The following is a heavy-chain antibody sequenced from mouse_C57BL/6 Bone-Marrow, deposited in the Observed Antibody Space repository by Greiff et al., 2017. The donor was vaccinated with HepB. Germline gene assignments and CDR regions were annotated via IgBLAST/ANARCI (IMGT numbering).Heavy chain of an antibody. J-gene: IGHJ3*01. CDR2: INPSNGGT. V-gene: IGHV1-26*01. CDR3: ARDGYPPWFAY. Sequence: EVQLQQSGPELVKPGASVKISCKASGYTFTDYYMNWVKQSHGKSLEWIGNINPSNGGTNYNEKFKSKATLTVDKSSSTAYMQLSSLTSEDYAVYYCARDGYPPWFAYWGQGTLVTVSA. D-gene: IGHD2-3*01. CDR1: GYTFTDYY.